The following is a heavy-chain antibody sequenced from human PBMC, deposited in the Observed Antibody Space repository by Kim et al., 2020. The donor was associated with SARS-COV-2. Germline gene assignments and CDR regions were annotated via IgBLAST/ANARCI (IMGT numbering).Heavy chain of an antibody. V-gene: IGHV3-23*01. J-gene: IGHJ4*02. Sequence: GGSLRLSCVTSGFTFTTYAMSWVCQAPGKGLEWASTITGSGSGSDTYYADSLKGRFTISRDNSKNIVYLQMDSLRAEDTAVYYCATPSTSGIKGRFDYWGQGALVTVSS. CDR2: ITGSGSGSDT. CDR3: ATPSTSGIKGRFDY. D-gene: IGHD2-2*01. CDR1: GFTFTTYA.